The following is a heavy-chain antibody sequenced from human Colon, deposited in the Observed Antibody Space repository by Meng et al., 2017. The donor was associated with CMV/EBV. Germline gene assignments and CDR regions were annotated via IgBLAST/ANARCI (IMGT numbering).Heavy chain of an antibody. V-gene: IGHV3-21*01. CDR1: GFTFSSYS. Sequence: GESLKISCAASGFTFSSYSMNWVRQAPGKGLEWVSSISSSSSYIYYADSVKGRFTISRDNAKNSLYLQMNSLRAEDTAVYYCARFEAADDAFDIWGQGTMVTVSS. CDR3: ARFEAADDAFDI. D-gene: IGHD3-9*01. CDR2: ISSSSSYI. J-gene: IGHJ3*02.